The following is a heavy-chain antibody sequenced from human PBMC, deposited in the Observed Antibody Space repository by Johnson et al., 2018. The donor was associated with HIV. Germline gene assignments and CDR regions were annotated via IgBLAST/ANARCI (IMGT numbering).Heavy chain of an antibody. J-gene: IGHJ3*02. CDR1: GFTFDDYA. CDR3: ARDRYPVDTAMAGEDAFDI. Sequence: VQLVESGGGLVQPGRSLRLSFAASGFTFDDYAMHWVRQAPGKGLEWVANIKQDGSEKYYVDSVKGRLTISRDNAKNSLYLQMNSLRAEDTAVYYCARDRYPVDTAMAGEDAFDIWGQGTMVTVSS. CDR2: IKQDGSEK. V-gene: IGHV3-7*01. D-gene: IGHD5-18*01.